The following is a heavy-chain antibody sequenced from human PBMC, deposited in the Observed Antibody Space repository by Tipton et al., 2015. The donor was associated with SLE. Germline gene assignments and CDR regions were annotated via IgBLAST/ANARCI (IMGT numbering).Heavy chain of an antibody. CDR2: IDYTGTT. Sequence: TLSLTCTVSGGSIRINHYFWGWFRQPPGEGLEWIGSIDYTGTTYYNPSLKSRVSTSIDTSKNQFSLVVTSVTAADTALYYCARDKWGDYDPSTGYLWWLDPWGQGTLVTVSS. J-gene: IGHJ5*02. CDR1: GGSIRINHYF. V-gene: IGHV4-39*07. D-gene: IGHD3-9*01. CDR3: ARDKWGDYDPSTGYLWWLDP.